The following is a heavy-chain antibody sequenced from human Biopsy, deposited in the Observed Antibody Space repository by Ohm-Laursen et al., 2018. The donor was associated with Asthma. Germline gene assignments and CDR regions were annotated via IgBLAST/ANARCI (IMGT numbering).Heavy chain of an antibody. CDR2: ISYDGNHK. CDR1: GFMFRSFD. Sequence: SLRLSCTASGFMFRSFDMHWVRQAPGKGLEWVAVISYDGNHKFYEDSVKGRFTISRDNSKNTLYLQMNSLRTEDTAVYYCAKRRGYSGHDNDYWGQGTLVIVSS. J-gene: IGHJ4*02. CDR3: AKRRGYSGHDNDY. D-gene: IGHD5-12*01. V-gene: IGHV3-30*18.